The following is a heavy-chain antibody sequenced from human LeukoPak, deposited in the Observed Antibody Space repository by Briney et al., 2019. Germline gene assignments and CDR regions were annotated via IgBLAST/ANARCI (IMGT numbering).Heavy chain of an antibody. Sequence: PGGSLRLSCAASGFTFSSYSMNWVRQAPGKGLEWVSSISSSSSYIYYADSVKGRFTISRDNAKNSLYLQMNSLRAEDTAVYYCARDGITIFGVVIIDYYYDMDVWGQGTTVTVSS. J-gene: IGHJ6*02. CDR2: ISSSSSYI. V-gene: IGHV3-21*01. CDR3: ARDGITIFGVVIIDYYYDMDV. D-gene: IGHD3-3*01. CDR1: GFTFSSYS.